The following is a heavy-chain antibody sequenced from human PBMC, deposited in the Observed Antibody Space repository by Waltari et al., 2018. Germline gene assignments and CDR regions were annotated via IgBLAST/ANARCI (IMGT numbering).Heavy chain of an antibody. D-gene: IGHD5-12*01. J-gene: IGHJ4*02. CDR2: ISFDGNEK. CDR1: GFRFSSYG. CDR3: AKELYPGYARRLFDY. Sequence: QVKLVESGGGVVQPGRSLRLSCTASGFRFSSYGMHWVRQAPGKGLEWVAIISFDGNEKHYADSVKGRLTVSRDNSKNTLFLQLNSLRAEDTAVYYCAKELYPGYARRLFDYWGQGTLVTVSS. V-gene: IGHV3-30*18.